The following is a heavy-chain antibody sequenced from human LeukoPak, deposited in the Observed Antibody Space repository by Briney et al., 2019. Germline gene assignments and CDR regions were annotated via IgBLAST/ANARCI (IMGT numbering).Heavy chain of an antibody. CDR3: ARGVSSSWTVGSYYMDV. D-gene: IGHD6-13*01. J-gene: IGHJ6*03. V-gene: IGHV4-4*07. Sequence: SETLSLTCTDSGGSISSYYWSRIWQPAGKGLEWVGRIYVIVDTNYTPSLQSRVAMSVDTSTNQSSLKLSSVTAAHTAVYYYARGVSSSWTVGSYYMDVWGKGTTVTVSS. CDR1: GGSISSYY. CDR2: IYVIVDT.